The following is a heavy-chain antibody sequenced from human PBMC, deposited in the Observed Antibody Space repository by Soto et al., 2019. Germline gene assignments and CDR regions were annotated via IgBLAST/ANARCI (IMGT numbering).Heavy chain of an antibody. Sequence: QVQLVQSGAEVKKPGASVKVSCKASGYTFTSYAMHWVRQAPGQRLEWMGWINAGNGNTKYSQKFQGRVTITRDTSASTAYMELSSLRSEDTAVYYCAREAVTTVYYGMDVWGQATTVTVSS. V-gene: IGHV1-3*01. CDR1: GYTFTSYA. CDR2: INAGNGNT. D-gene: IGHD4-17*01. CDR3: AREAVTTVYYGMDV. J-gene: IGHJ6*02.